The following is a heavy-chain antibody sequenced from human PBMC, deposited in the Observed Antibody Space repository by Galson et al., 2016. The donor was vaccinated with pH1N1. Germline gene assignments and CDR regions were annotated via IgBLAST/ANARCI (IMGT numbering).Heavy chain of an antibody. D-gene: IGHD1-1*01. CDR1: GFTFNSYA. CDR2: ISGSRGTT. J-gene: IGHJ4*02. CDR3: AILQHLILGAFDS. V-gene: IGHV3-23*01. Sequence: SLRLSCAASGFTFNSYAMAWVRQPPGKGLEWVSAISGSRGTTKYADSVKGRFTISRDSPNNTLFLQMDSLRVDDTAIYYCAILQHLILGAFDSWGPGTLVTVSS.